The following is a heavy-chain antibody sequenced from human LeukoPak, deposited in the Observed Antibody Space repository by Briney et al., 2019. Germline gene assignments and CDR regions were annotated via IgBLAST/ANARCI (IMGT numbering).Heavy chain of an antibody. CDR3: AREAAARPGAFDI. Sequence: ASVKVSCKASGYTFTGYYMHWVRQAPGQGLEWMGRINPNSGGTNYVQKFQGRVTMTRDTSISTAYMELSRLRSDDTAVYYRAREAAARPGAFDIWGQGTMVTVSS. CDR1: GYTFTGYY. D-gene: IGHD6-6*01. V-gene: IGHV1-2*06. J-gene: IGHJ3*02. CDR2: INPNSGGT.